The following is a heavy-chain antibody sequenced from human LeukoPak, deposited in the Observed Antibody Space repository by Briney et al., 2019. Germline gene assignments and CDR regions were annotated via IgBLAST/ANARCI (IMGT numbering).Heavy chain of an antibody. Sequence: GGSLRLSCAASGFTFDDYAMHWVRQAPGKGLEWVSGISWNSGSIGYADSVKGRFTISRDNAKNSLYLQMNSLRAEDTALYYCAKDLCYDSSIVDCWGQGTLVTVSS. V-gene: IGHV3-9*01. CDR3: AKDLCYDSSIVDC. CDR2: ISWNSGSI. CDR1: GFTFDDYA. D-gene: IGHD3-22*01. J-gene: IGHJ4*02.